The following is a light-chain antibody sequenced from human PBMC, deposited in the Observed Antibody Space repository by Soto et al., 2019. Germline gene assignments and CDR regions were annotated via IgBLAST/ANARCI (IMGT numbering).Light chain of an antibody. CDR1: QSVSSN. Sequence: TQSLTTLYVSPGERATLSCRASQSVSSNLAWYQQKPGQAPRLLIYGASTRATGIPDRFSGSGSGTDFTLTISRLEPEDFAVYYCQQYGSSGTFGQGTKVDIK. CDR2: GAS. J-gene: IGKJ1*01. CDR3: QQYGSSGT. V-gene: IGKV3-20*01.